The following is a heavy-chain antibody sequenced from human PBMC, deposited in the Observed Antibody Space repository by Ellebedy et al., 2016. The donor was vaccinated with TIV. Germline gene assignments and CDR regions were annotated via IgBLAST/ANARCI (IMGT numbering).Heavy chain of an antibody. J-gene: IGHJ3*02. Sequence: GESLKISCAASGFTFTSYWMHWVRHAPGKGLVWVSRVKPDGSFASYADSMKGRFTISIDNAKNTLYLQVNSLRAEDTAVYYCARDINGAFDIWGQGTMVTVSS. CDR2: VKPDGSFA. CDR1: GFTFTSYW. CDR3: ARDINGAFDI. V-gene: IGHV3-74*01.